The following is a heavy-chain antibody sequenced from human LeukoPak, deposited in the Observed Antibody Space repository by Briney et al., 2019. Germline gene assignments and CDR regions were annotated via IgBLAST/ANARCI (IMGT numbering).Heavy chain of an antibody. CDR1: GGSISSGSYY. V-gene: IGHV4-61*02. Sequence: SETLSLTCTVSGGSISSGSYYWSWTRQPAGKGLEWIGRIYTSGSTNYNPSLKSRVTISVDTSKNQFSLKLSSVTAADTAVYYCAREALYGSGSYYPNWFDPWGQGTLVTVSS. J-gene: IGHJ5*02. CDR2: IYTSGST. CDR3: AREALYGSGSYYPNWFDP. D-gene: IGHD3-10*01.